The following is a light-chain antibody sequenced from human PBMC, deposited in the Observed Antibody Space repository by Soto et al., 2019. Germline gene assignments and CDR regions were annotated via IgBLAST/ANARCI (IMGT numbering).Light chain of an antibody. CDR3: QQYSSWPLT. V-gene: IGKV3-15*01. CDR2: GVS. CDR1: QSVTNSN. J-gene: IGKJ4*01. Sequence: EIVMTQSPATLSVSPGERATLSCRASQSVTNSNFAWYQQKPGQAPRLLIYGVSTRATGIPARFSGSGSGAEFTLTISSLQSEDFAVYYCQQYSSWPLTFGGGTKVEIK.